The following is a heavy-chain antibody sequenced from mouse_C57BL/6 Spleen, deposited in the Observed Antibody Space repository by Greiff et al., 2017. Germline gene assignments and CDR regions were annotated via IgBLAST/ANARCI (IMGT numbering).Heavy chain of an antibody. Sequence: VKVVESDAELVKPGASVKISCKVSGYTFTDHTIHWMKQRPEQGLEWIGYIYPRDGSTKYNEKFKGKATLTADKSSSTAYMQLNSLTSEDSAVYFCARRPYDGYDVAFDYWGQGTTLTVSS. CDR1: GYTFTDHT. CDR2: IYPRDGST. CDR3: ARRPYDGYDVAFDY. D-gene: IGHD2-3*01. V-gene: IGHV1-78*01. J-gene: IGHJ2*01.